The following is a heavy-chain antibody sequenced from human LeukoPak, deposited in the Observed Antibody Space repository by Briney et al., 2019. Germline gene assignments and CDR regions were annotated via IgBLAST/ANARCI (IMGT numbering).Heavy chain of an antibody. CDR3: AKGCSGYFFDL. J-gene: IGHJ4*02. Sequence: GGSLRLSCTASGFIFNNYGLIWVRQAPGKGLEWVSVISNDGGGTNYADFVKGRFTISRDNSKNTLFLQMNSLRAEDTALYYCAKGCSGYFFDLWGQGTLVTVSS. V-gene: IGHV3-23*01. CDR2: ISNDGGGT. D-gene: IGHD2-15*01. CDR1: GFIFNNYG.